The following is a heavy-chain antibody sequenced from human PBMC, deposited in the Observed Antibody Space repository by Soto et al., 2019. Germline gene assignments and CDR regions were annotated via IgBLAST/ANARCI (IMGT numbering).Heavy chain of an antibody. J-gene: IGHJ4*02. CDR1: GYTFTSYG. D-gene: IGHD2-15*01. V-gene: IGHV1-18*01. Sequence: GASVKVSCXASGYTFTSYGISWVRQAPGQGLEWMGWISAYNGNTNYAQKLQGRVTMTTDTSTSTAYMELRSLRSDDTAVYYCATKIPLGGYCSGASCYSFDYWGQGTLVTVSS. CDR2: ISAYNGNT. CDR3: ATKIPLGGYCSGASCYSFDY.